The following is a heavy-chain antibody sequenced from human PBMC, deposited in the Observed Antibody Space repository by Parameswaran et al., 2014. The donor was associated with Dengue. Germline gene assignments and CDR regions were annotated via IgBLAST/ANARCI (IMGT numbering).Heavy chain of an antibody. CDR2: IFSNDEK. J-gene: IGHJ6*03. D-gene: IGHD2-2*02. V-gene: IGHV2-26*01. Sequence: WIRQPPGKALEWLAHIFSNDEKSYSTSLKSRLTISKDTSKSQVVLTMTNMDPVDTATYYCAYCSSTSCYSGYYYYMDVWGKGTTVTVSS. CDR3: AYCSSTSCYSGYYYYMDV.